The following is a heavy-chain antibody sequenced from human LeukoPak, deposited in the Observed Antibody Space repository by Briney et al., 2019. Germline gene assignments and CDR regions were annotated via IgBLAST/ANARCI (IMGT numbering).Heavy chain of an antibody. CDR1: GVSISRGSYY. V-gene: IGHV4-61*02. CDR3: ARDPGYSSGWNYFDY. CDR2: MYTAGST. J-gene: IGHJ4*02. Sequence: SETLSLTCNVSGVSISRGSYYWNWVRQSAGKGLEWIGRMYTAGSTGYNPSLESRVTISVDTSKNQFSLKLSSVTAADTAVYHCARDPGYSSGWNYFDYWGQGTLVTVSS. D-gene: IGHD6-19*01.